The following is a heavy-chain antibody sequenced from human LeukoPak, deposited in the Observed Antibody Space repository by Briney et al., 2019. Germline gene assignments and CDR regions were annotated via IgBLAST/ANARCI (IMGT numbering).Heavy chain of an antibody. CDR2: ISSSSSYI. D-gene: IGHD3-9*01. J-gene: IGHJ4*02. Sequence: GGSLRLSCAASGFTFSSYSMNWVRQAPGKGLEWVSSISSSSSYIYYADSVKGRFTISRGNAKNSLYLQMNSLRAEDRAVYYCARDGMTYYDILTGDFDYWGQGTLVTVSS. CDR1: GFTFSSYS. V-gene: IGHV3-21*01. CDR3: ARDGMTYYDILTGDFDY.